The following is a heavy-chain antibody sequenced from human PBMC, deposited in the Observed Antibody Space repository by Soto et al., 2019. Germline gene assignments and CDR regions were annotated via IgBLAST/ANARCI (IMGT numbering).Heavy chain of an antibody. V-gene: IGHV1-18*01. CDR3: ARVVGALGHWFDP. CDR1: GYTFTRYG. Sequence: ASVKVSCKASGYTFTRYGIRWVRQAPGQGLEWMGRISAYNYNTNYAQKLQGRVTMTTDTSTSTAYMELRSLRSDDTAVYYCARVVGALGHWFDPWGQGTLVTVSS. CDR2: ISAYNYNT. D-gene: IGHD1-26*01. J-gene: IGHJ5*02.